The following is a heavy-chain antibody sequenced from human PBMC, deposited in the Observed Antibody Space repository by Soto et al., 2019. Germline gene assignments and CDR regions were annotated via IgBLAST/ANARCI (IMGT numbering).Heavy chain of an antibody. CDR3: ARDASETFMHSYHNDY. D-gene: IGHD5-18*01. J-gene: IGHJ4*02. CDR2: INPNSGGT. V-gene: IGHV1-2*02. CDR1: GYTFTGYY. Sequence: QVLLVQSGAEVKTPGASVKVSCKASGYTFTGYYMHWVRQAPGQGLEWMGWINPNSGGTNYAQKFQDRVTMTRDTSISIPYMELIRLSSDDTAVYYCARDASETFMHSYHNDYWGKGTLVTVSS.